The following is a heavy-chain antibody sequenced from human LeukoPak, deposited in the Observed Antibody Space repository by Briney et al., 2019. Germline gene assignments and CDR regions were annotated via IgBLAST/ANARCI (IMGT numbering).Heavy chain of an antibody. CDR2: ISGGGST. CDR3: AKSRWETYAVRAFDI. V-gene: IGHV3-23*01. D-gene: IGHD1-26*01. CDR1: GFTFSSYA. J-gene: IGHJ3*02. Sequence: PGRSLRLSCAASGFTFSSYAMSWVRQAPGKGLEWVSAISGGGSTYYADSVKGRFTISRDNSKNALYLQMNSLRAEDTAVYYCAKSRWETYAVRAFDIWGQGTMVTVSS.